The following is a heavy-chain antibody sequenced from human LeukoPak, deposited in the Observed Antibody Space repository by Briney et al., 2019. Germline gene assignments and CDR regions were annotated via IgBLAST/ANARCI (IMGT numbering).Heavy chain of an antibody. CDR1: GGTFSSYA. D-gene: IGHD3-10*01. V-gene: IGHV1-69*13. Sequence: SVKVSCKASGGTFSSYAISWVRQAPGQGLEWMGGIIPIFGTANYAQKFQGRVTITADESTSTAYMELSSLRSEDTAVYYCARSGRYYGSGSDTDYWGQGTLVTVSS. CDR2: IIPIFGTA. J-gene: IGHJ4*02. CDR3: ARSGRYYGSGSDTDY.